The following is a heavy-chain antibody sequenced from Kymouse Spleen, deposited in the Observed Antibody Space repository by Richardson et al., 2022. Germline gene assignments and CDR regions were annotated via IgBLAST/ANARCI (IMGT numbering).Heavy chain of an antibody. CDR1: GFTFSSYG. CDR3: AKAAELELGGGFDP. Sequence: QVQLVESGGGVVQPGRSLRLSCAASGFTFSSYGMHWVRQAPGKGLEWVAVISYDGSNKYYADSVKGRFTISRDNSKNTLYLQMNSLRAEDTAVYYCAKAAELELGGGFDPWGQGTLVTVSS. V-gene: IGHV3-30*18. CDR2: ISYDGSNK. D-gene: IGHD1-7*01. J-gene: IGHJ5*02.